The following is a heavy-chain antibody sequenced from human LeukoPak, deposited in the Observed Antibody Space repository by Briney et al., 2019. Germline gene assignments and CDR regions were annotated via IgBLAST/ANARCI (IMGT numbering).Heavy chain of an antibody. J-gene: IGHJ4*02. CDR2: IYPGDSDT. Sequence: GASVKVSCKASGYTFTSFWIGWVRQMPGKGLEWMGIIYPGDSDTRYSPSFQGQVTISADKSINTAYLQWSSLKASDTAMYYCATYSSGMAYDYFDYWGQGTLVTVSS. V-gene: IGHV5-51*01. CDR1: GYTFTSFW. CDR3: ATYSSGMAYDYFDY. D-gene: IGHD3-10*01.